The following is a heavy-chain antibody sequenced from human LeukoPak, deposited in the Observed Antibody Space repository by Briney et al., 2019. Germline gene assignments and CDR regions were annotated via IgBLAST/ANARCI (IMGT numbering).Heavy chain of an antibody. V-gene: IGHV3-7*03. CDR2: IKEDGSEK. J-gene: IGHJ4*02. Sequence: GGSLRLSCAVSGFTFSSHWMSWVRQAPGEGLEWVAYIKEDGSEKFYVDSVKGRFTVSRDNAKNSLYLEMSSLRAEDTAVYYCARDWASVTQASLDYWGQGTLVTVSS. CDR3: ARDWASVTQASLDY. D-gene: IGHD4-17*01. CDR1: GFTFSSHW.